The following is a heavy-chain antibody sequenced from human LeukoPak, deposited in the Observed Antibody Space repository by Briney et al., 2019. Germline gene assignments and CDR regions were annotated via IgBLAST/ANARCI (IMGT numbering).Heavy chain of an antibody. Sequence: QPGGSLRLSCAASGFTFSNYEMNWVRQAPGKGLEWVSYISSGGNYTNYADSVEGRFAISRDNAKNSLYLPMNSLRAEDTAVYYCARVTVDSSGYYSFDYWGQGTLVTVSS. CDR2: ISSGGNYT. CDR3: ARVTVDSSGYYSFDY. J-gene: IGHJ4*02. D-gene: IGHD3-22*01. V-gene: IGHV3-48*03. CDR1: GFTFSNYE.